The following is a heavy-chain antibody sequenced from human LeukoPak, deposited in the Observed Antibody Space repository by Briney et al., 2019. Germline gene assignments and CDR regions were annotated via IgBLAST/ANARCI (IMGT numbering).Heavy chain of an antibody. J-gene: IGHJ5*02. Sequence: GRSLRLSCSLSLFAPRTMAIPSVRQAAGKGLEYVSAISSNGGSTYYADSVKGRFTISRDNSKNTLYLQMSGLRAADTAVYYCVSTFGAIPTWGQGTLVTVSS. CDR2: ISSNGGST. V-gene: IGHV3-64D*09. CDR3: VSTFGAIPT. D-gene: IGHD2-2*02. CDR1: LFAPRTMA.